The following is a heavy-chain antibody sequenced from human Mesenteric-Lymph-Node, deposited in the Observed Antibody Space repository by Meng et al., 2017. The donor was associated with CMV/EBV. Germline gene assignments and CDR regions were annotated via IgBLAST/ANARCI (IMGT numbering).Heavy chain of an antibody. CDR1: GFTFSSYG. V-gene: IGHV3-30*02. D-gene: IGHD6-13*01. J-gene: IGHJ6*02. CDR3: ARDGPVIAGRRMDV. Sequence: GESLKISCAASGFTFSSYGMHWVRQAPGKGLEWVAFIRYDGSNKYYADSVKGRFTISRDNSKNTLYLQMNSLRAEDTAVYYCARDGPVIAGRRMDVWGQGTTVTVSS. CDR2: IRYDGSNK.